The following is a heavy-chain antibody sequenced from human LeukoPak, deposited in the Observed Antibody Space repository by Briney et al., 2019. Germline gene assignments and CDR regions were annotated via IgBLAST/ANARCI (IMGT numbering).Heavy chain of an antibody. Sequence: KPGGSLRLSCAASGFTFSSYAMSWVRQAPGKGLEWVSSISSSSSYIYYADSVKGRFTISRDNAKNSLYLQMNSLRAEDTAVYYCARTGYSSSWYTDYRFDYWGQGTLVTVSS. J-gene: IGHJ4*02. CDR1: GFTFSSYA. D-gene: IGHD6-13*01. CDR3: ARTGYSSSWYTDYRFDY. V-gene: IGHV3-21*01. CDR2: ISSSSSYI.